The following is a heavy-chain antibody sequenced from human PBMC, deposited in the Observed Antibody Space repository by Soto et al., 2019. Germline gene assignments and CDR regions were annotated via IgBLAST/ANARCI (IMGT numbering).Heavy chain of an antibody. V-gene: IGHV4-59*01. D-gene: IGHD7-27*01. CDR3: AGRWGTYFDF. J-gene: IGHJ4*02. Sequence: SEPLSLTCTVSGGSISSYYWSWIRQPPGKGLEWIGYIYYSGSTDYDPSLKSRVTISVDTSKNQFSLNLRSVTAADTAVYYCAGRWGTYFDFRCQGTLVPVSS. CDR1: GGSISSYY. CDR2: IYYSGST.